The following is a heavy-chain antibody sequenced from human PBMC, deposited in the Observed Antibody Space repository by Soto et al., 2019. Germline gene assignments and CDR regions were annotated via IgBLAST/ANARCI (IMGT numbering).Heavy chain of an antibody. V-gene: IGHV1-69*01. CDR3: ARTYCSSTSCPYYYGMDF. J-gene: IGHJ6*02. CDR2: IIPIFATA. Sequence: QVQLVQSGAEVKKPGSSVKVSCKASGGTFSSYAISWVRQAPGQGLEWMGGIIPIFATANYAQKFQDRVTITADESTSTAYMELSSLRSEDTAVYYCARTYCSSTSCPYYYGMDFWGQGTTVTVSS. CDR1: GGTFSSYA. D-gene: IGHD2-2*01.